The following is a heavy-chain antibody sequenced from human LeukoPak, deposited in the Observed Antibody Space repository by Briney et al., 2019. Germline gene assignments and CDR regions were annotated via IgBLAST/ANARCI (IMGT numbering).Heavy chain of an antibody. CDR1: GFTFNSYA. CDR3: ASFSSG. D-gene: IGHD6-25*01. V-gene: IGHV3-7*01. Sequence: GGSLRLSCAASGFTFNSYAMSWVRQAPGKGLEWVANIKQDGSEKYYVDSVKGRFTISRDNAKNSLYLQMNSLRAEDTAVYYCASFSSGWGQGTLVTVSS. J-gene: IGHJ4*02. CDR2: IKQDGSEK.